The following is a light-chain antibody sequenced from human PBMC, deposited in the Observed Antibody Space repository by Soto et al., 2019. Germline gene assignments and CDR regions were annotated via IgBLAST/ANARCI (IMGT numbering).Light chain of an antibody. Sequence: IQMTQSPSSLSASVGDRVTITCRASQGIRNDLGWYQQKPGKAPKLLIYDASSLESGVPSRFSGGGSGTEFTLTISSLQSEDFAVYYCQQYDNWPPWTFGQGTKVDIK. J-gene: IGKJ1*01. CDR1: QGIRND. CDR3: QQYDNWPPWT. CDR2: DAS. V-gene: IGKV1D-13*01.